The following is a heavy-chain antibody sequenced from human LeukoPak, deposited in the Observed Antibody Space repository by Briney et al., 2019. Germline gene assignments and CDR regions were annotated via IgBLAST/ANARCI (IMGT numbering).Heavy chain of an antibody. CDR3: AKDASGSSRRWFDP. CDR1: GFTFSNYA. V-gene: IGHV3-23*01. J-gene: IGHJ5*02. CDR2: ISGGGVTT. Sequence: GGSLRLSCEASGFTFSNYAMSWVRQAPGKGLEWVSVISGGGVTTDYAGSVKGRFTISRDNSKNTLYPQMNSLRAEDTAVYYCAKDASGSSRRWFDPWGQGTLVTVSS. D-gene: IGHD1-26*01.